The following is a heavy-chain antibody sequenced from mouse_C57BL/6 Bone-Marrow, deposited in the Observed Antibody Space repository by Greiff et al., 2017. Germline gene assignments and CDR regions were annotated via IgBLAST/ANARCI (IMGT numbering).Heavy chain of an antibody. J-gene: IGHJ2*01. Sequence: EVMLVESGGGLVQPGGSLSLSCAASGFTFTDYYMSWVRPPPGKALEWLGFIRHKANGYTTEYSASVKGRFTISRDKSQSILYLQMNAQRAEDSATYYCARYYYAFDYWGQGTTLTVSS. CDR1: GFTFTDYY. V-gene: IGHV7-3*01. CDR3: ARYYYAFDY. CDR2: IRHKANGYTT. D-gene: IGHD1-1*01.